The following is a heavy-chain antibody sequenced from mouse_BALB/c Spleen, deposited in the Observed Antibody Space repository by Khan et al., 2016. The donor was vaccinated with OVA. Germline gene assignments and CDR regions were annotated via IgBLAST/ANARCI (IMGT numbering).Heavy chain of an antibody. D-gene: IGHD1-1*01. CDR1: GYSITSNYA. J-gene: IGHJ2*01. CDR3: ARGNYYGYYGDY. CDR2: ISYSDST. Sequence: EVKLLESGPGLVKPSQSLSLTCTVTGYSITSNYAWNWIRQFPGNKLEWMGYISYSDSTSYNPSLKSRISITRDTSQNQFFLQLNSVTTEDTATYYCARGNYYGYYGDYWGQGTTLTVAS. V-gene: IGHV3-2*02.